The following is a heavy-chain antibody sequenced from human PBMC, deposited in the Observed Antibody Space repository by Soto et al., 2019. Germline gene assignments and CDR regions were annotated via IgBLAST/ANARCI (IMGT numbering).Heavy chain of an antibody. V-gene: IGHV3-21*01. J-gene: IGHJ4*02. CDR1: GFTFSSYS. D-gene: IGHD2-8*01. CDR3: ARQRNGVIGY. Sequence: GSLRLSCAASGFTFSSYSMNWVRQAPGKGLEWVSSISSSSSYIYYADSVKGRFTISRDNAKNSLYLQMSSLRAEDTAVYYCARQRNGVIGYWGQGTLVTVSS. CDR2: ISSSSSYI.